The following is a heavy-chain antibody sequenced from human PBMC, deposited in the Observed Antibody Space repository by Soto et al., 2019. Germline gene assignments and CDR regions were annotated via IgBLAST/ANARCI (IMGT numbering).Heavy chain of an antibody. D-gene: IGHD3-3*01. CDR3: AREFVTIFGVVIYGMDV. Sequence: GASVKVSCKASGGTFSSYAISWVRQAPGQGLEWMGGIIPIFGTANYAQKFQGRVTITADESTSTTYMELSSLRSEDTAVYYCAREFVTIFGVVIYGMDVWGQGTTVTVSS. CDR2: IIPIFGTA. J-gene: IGHJ6*02. V-gene: IGHV1-69*13. CDR1: GGTFSSYA.